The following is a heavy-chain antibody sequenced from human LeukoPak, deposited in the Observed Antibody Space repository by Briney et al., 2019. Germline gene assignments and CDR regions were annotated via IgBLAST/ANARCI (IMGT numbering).Heavy chain of an antibody. CDR3: ARGGYSYGPYYFDY. D-gene: IGHD5-18*01. J-gene: IGHJ4*02. CDR1: GGTYISYA. CDR2: IIPIFGTA. V-gene: IGHV1-69*13. Sequence: SVKVSCKASGGTYISYAISWVGQAPGQGLEWMGGIIPIFGTANYAQKFQGRVTITADESTSTAYMELSSLRSEDTAVYYCARGGYSYGPYYFDYWGQGTLVTVSS.